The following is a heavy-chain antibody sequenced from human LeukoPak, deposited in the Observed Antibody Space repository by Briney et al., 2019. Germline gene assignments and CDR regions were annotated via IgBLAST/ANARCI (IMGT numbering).Heavy chain of an antibody. D-gene: IGHD4-23*01. J-gene: IGHJ4*02. Sequence: SVKVSCKASGGTFSCYAISWVRQAPGQGLEWMGGIIPIFGTANYAQKFQGRVTITADESTSTAYMELSSLGSEDTAVYYCAQTPQMWTKVGYFDYWGQGTLVTVSS. CDR2: IIPIFGTA. CDR1: GGTFSCYA. CDR3: AQTPQMWTKVGYFDY. V-gene: IGHV1-69*01.